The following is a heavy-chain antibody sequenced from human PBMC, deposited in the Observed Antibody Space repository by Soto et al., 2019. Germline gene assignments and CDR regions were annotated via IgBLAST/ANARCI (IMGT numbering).Heavy chain of an antibody. J-gene: IGHJ4*02. Sequence: EVQLVESGGGLVQPGGSLRLSCVTSGFTFSSFWMHWVRQVPGKGLVWVSRINYDGTTTNYADSVKGRFTISRYNAKSTLCSERNSLRDDDTAVYHCARDSGGLSLGEGGQGTLVTVSS. CDR2: INYDGTTT. V-gene: IGHV3-74*01. D-gene: IGHD3-10*01. CDR3: ARDSGGLSLGE. CDR1: GFTFSSFW.